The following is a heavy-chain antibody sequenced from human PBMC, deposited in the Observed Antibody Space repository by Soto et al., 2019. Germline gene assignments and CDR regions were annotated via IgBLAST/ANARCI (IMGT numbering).Heavy chain of an antibody. Sequence: PSETLSLTCTVSGGSISSYYWSWIRQPPGKGLEWIGYIYYSGSTNYNPSLKSRVTISLDTSKNQFSLKLSSVTAADTAVYYCARPGWRNAPYDAFDIWGQGTMVTVS. CDR2: IYYSGST. CDR1: GGSISSYY. J-gene: IGHJ3*02. D-gene: IGHD6-19*01. V-gene: IGHV4-59*01. CDR3: ARPGWRNAPYDAFDI.